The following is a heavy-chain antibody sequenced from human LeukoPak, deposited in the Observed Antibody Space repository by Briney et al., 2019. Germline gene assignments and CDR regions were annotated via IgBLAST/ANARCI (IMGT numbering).Heavy chain of an antibody. Sequence: SETLSLTCTVSGGSMSSYYWSWIRQPPGKGLEWIGEINHSGSTNYNPSLKSRVTISVDTSKNQFSLKLSSVTAADTAVYYCARETRKEGFDYWGQGTLVTVSS. CDR1: GGSMSSYY. V-gene: IGHV4-34*01. CDR3: ARETRKEGFDY. CDR2: INHSGST. J-gene: IGHJ4*02.